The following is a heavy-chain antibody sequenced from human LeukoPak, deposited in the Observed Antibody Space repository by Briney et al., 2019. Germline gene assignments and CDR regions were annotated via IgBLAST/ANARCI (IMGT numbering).Heavy chain of an antibody. J-gene: IGHJ4*02. D-gene: IGHD6-13*01. V-gene: IGHV4-59*01. CDR2: IYYTGTT. Sequence: SETLSLTCTVSGGSISIYYWTWIRQIPGKGLEWIGYIYYTGTTNYNPLFESRATISVDTSKNQFSLKLSSVTAADTAVYYCAREGEYIAAAGPFDYWGQGTLVTVSS. CDR3: AREGEYIAAAGPFDY. CDR1: GGSISIYY.